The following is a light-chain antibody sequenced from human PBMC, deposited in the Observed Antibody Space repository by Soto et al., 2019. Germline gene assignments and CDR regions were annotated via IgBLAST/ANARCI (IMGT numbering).Light chain of an antibody. Sequence: QSSLAHPPSASWSPGQSVTISCTGTSSDVGGYNYVSWYQQHPGKAPKVIIYEVSKRPSGVPDRFSGSKSGSTASLTVSGLQAEDEADYYCSSYAVTNIFVFGTGTKVTVL. V-gene: IGLV2-8*01. CDR1: SSDVGGYNY. CDR2: EVS. CDR3: SSYAVTNIFV. J-gene: IGLJ1*01.